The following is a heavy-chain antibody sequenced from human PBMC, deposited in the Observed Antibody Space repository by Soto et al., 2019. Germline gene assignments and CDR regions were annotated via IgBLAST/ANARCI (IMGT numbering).Heavy chain of an antibody. CDR3: AREALWFGELKGNIDY. CDR2: IYSGGST. Sequence: GGSLRLSCAASGFTVSSNYMSWVRQAPGKGLEWVSVIYSGGSTYYADSVKGRFTISRDNSKNTLYLQMNSLRAEDTAVYYCAREALWFGELKGNIDYWGQGTLVTVSS. J-gene: IGHJ4*02. D-gene: IGHD3-10*01. V-gene: IGHV3-66*01. CDR1: GFTVSSNY.